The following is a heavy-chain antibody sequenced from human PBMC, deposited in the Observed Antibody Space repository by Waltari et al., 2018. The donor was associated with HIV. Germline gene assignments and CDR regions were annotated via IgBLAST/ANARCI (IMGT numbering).Heavy chain of an antibody. J-gene: IGHJ4*02. CDR3: ARDRGDSFFPY. V-gene: IGHV3-53*01. D-gene: IGHD5-18*01. CDR1: GFTVSSNY. Sequence: EVQLVQSGGGLIQPGGSLRLSCAASGFTVSSNYMSWVRQAPGQGVGWVSVIYSGGSTFYPDSVQVRFTISRDNAKNTLFLQLNSLRAEDTAVYYCARDRGDSFFPYWGQGTLVTVSS. CDR2: IYSGGST.